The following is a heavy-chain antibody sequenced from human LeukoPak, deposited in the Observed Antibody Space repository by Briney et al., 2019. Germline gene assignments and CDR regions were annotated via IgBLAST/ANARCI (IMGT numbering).Heavy chain of an antibody. J-gene: IGHJ3*02. V-gene: IGHV4-4*07. CDR3: ARSEAFDI. Sequence: SETLSLTCTVSGDSVTSSYWCWIRQSAGKELEWIGRIYDNANTNYNPSLKSRVTMSVDTSKNQFSLRLSFVTAADTAVYYCARSEAFDIWGQGTTVTVSS. CDR2: IYDNANT. CDR1: GDSVTSSY.